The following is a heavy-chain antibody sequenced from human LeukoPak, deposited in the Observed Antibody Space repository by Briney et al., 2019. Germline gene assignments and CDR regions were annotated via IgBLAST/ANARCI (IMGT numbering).Heavy chain of an antibody. J-gene: IGHJ4*02. D-gene: IGHD5-18*01. Sequence: SETLSLTCAVSGDSLSSGGYSWSWIRQPPGKGLEWIGYIYYSGGTYYNPSLKSRVTISADTSKNQFSLKLSSVTAADTAVFYCARGRGGYSSFYFDYWGQGALVTVSS. CDR3: ARGRGGYSSFYFDY. CDR1: GDSLSSGGYS. V-gene: IGHV4-30-4*07. CDR2: IYYSGGT.